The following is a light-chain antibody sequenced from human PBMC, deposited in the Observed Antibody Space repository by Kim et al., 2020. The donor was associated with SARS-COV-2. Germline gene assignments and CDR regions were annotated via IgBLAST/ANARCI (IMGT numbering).Light chain of an antibody. V-gene: IGKV3-11*01. J-gene: IGKJ4*01. Sequence: EIVLTQSPATLSLSPGERATLSCRASQSVRSSLAWYQQRPGQAPRLLIYDASNRATGIPARFSGSGSGTDFTLTISSLEPEDFAVYYCQQRSGWPPALTFGGGTKVDIK. CDR1: QSVRSS. CDR2: DAS. CDR3: QQRSGWPPALT.